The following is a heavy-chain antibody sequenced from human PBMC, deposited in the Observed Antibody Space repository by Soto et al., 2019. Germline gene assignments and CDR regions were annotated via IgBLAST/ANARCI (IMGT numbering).Heavy chain of an antibody. CDR2: ISSSSSYI. V-gene: IGHV3-21*01. CDR3: ARDPYSSSQYYFDY. CDR1: GFTFSSYS. D-gene: IGHD6-6*01. J-gene: IGHJ4*02. Sequence: GGPLRLSCAASGFTFSSYSMNWVRQAPGKGLEWVSSISSSSSYIYYADSVKGRFTISRDNAKNSLYLQMNSLRAEDTAVYYCARDPYSSSQYYFDYWGQGTLVTVSS.